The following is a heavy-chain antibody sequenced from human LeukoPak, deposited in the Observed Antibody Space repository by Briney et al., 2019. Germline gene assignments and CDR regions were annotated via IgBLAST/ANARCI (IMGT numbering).Heavy chain of an antibody. CDR3: ARVWSGYAPDRYDSSGYLYY. J-gene: IGHJ4*02. CDR1: GYTFTSYD. D-gene: IGHD3-22*01. CDR2: MNPNSGNT. V-gene: IGHV1-8*01. Sequence: ASVKVSCKASGYTFTSYDINWVRQATGQGLEWMGWMNPNSGNTGYAQKFQGRVTMTRNTSISTAYMELSSLRSEDTAVYYCARVWSGYAPDRYDSSGYLYYWGQGTLVTVSS.